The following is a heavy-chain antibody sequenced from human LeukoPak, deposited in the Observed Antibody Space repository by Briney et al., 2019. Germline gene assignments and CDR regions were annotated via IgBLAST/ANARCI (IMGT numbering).Heavy chain of an antibody. J-gene: IGHJ6*02. CDR1: GFTVSSKY. V-gene: IGHV3-66*01. Sequence: GGSLRLSCAASGFTVSSKYMSWVRQAPGKGLEWVSVIYSGGSTYYADSVKGRFTISRDNSKNTLYLQMNSLRAEDTAVYYCARADYYGSGTYGMDVWGQGTTVTVSS. CDR2: IYSGGST. CDR3: ARADYYGSGTYGMDV. D-gene: IGHD3-10*01.